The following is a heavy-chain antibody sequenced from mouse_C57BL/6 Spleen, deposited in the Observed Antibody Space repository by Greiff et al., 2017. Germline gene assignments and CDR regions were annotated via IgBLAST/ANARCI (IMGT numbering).Heavy chain of an antibody. CDR3: ARRGYYEYDGYFDV. D-gene: IGHD2-4*01. CDR1: GYTFTSYW. Sequence: QVQLQQPGAELVKPGASVKMSCKASGYTFTSYWITWVKQRPGQGLEWIGDIYPGSGSTNYNEKFKSKATLTVDTSSSTAYMQLSSLTSEDSAVYYCARRGYYEYDGYFDVWGTGTTVTVSS. V-gene: IGHV1-55*01. J-gene: IGHJ1*03. CDR2: IYPGSGST.